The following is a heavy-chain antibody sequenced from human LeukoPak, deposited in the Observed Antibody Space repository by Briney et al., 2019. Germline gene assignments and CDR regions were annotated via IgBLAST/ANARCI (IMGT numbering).Heavy chain of an antibody. CDR3: ARDSLYDSSGQYSWGLDY. D-gene: IGHD3-22*01. J-gene: IGHJ4*02. CDR1: GGSISSGSYY. Sequence: SETLSLTCTVSGGSISSGSYYWSWIRQPAGKGLEWIGRIYTSGSTNYNPSLKSRVTISVDTSKNQFSLKLSSVTAADTAVYYCARDSLYDSSGQYSWGLDYWGQGTLVTVSS. CDR2: IYTSGST. V-gene: IGHV4-61*02.